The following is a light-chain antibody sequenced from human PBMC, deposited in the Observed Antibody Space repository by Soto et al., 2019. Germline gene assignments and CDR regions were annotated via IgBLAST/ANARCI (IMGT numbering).Light chain of an antibody. V-gene: IGKV3-15*01. CDR2: GTS. Sequence: EIVMTQSPATLSVSPGERATLTCRASQSITSDLAWYQQKPGQAPRLLIYGTSTRATGIPARFSGSGSGTEFTLTINNLQSEDFAVYYCQQYNNWPPNFGQGTRLEIK. CDR3: QQYNNWPPN. J-gene: IGKJ5*01. CDR1: QSITSD.